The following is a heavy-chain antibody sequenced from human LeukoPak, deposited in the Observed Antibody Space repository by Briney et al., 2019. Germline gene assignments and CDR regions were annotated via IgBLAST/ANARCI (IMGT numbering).Heavy chain of an antibody. V-gene: IGHV3-15*01. Sequence: TGGSLRLSCAASGFTFSNAWMSWVRQAPGKGLEGGGRIQRKNEGGTTDYPAAVKGRFTISRDDSKNTVYLQINSRKTDDTAVYYCATDLLDYWGHGTLVTVSS. J-gene: IGHJ4*01. CDR2: IQRKNEGGTT. CDR1: GFTFSNAW. D-gene: IGHD5/OR15-5a*01. CDR3: ATDLLDY.